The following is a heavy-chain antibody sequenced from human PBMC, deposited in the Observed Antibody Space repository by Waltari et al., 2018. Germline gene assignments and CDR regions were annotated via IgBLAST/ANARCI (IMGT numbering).Heavy chain of an antibody. V-gene: IGHV4-34*01. CDR2: INHSGSI. CDR3: ARGLETGTSSWHYFDS. D-gene: IGHD6-13*01. J-gene: IGHJ4*02. CDR1: GGSFR. Sequence: QVQPQQWGAGLLKPSEPLSPTCAVSGGSFRWLRQPPGQGLEWIGDINHSGSIRLTPSLKCRVTMSVDTSKNQLSLRLTAVTAADTAVYYCARGLETGTSSWHYFDSWGQGTLVTVSS.